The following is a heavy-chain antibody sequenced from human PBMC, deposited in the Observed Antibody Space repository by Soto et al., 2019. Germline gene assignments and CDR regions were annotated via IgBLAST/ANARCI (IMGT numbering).Heavy chain of an antibody. CDR2: IYATGAT. V-gene: IGHV4-4*07. Sequence: SETLSLTCTVSGASISGYYWSWIRKSAGKGLEWIGRIYATGATDYNPSLKSRVMMSVDTSKKQFSLRLRSVTAADTAVYYCVRDGTKTLRDWFDPWGQGISVTVSS. CDR1: GASISGYY. D-gene: IGHD1-1*01. CDR3: VRDGTKTLRDWFDP. J-gene: IGHJ5*02.